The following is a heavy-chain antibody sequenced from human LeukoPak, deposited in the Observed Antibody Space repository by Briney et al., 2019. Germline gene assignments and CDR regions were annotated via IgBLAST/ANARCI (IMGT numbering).Heavy chain of an antibody. D-gene: IGHD4-17*01. Sequence: GGSLRLSCAASGFTFSDYYMTWIRQAPGKGLEWVSYISSSGSTIYYADSVKGRFTISRDNSKNTLYLQMNSLRAEDTAVYYCARELVYGDGIDAFGIWGQGTMVTVSS. J-gene: IGHJ3*02. CDR2: ISSSGSTI. CDR3: ARELVYGDGIDAFGI. V-gene: IGHV3-11*04. CDR1: GFTFSDYY.